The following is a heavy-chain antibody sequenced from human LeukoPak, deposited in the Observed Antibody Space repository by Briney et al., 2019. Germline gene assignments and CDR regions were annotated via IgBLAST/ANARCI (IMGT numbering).Heavy chain of an antibody. CDR1: GFTLRSFS. V-gene: IGHV3-48*02. Sequence: HPGGSLRLSCVGSGFTLRSFSMNWVRQAPGKGLEWVSYISSDSSTMYYADSVKGRFTISRDNAKNSVYLQMNYLTDDDTAVYFCARVGGDPHWGQGTLVTVSS. D-gene: IGHD2-21*02. J-gene: IGHJ4*02. CDR3: ARVGGDPH. CDR2: ISSDSSTM.